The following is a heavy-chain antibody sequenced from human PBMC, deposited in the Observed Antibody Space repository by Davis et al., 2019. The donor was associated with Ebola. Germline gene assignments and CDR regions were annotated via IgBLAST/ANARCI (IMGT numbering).Heavy chain of an antibody. CDR1: GFTFDDYA. D-gene: IGHD3-22*01. CDR3: ARDKDYYDSSGYSYYFDY. CDR2: ISWNSGSI. V-gene: IGHV3-9*01. Sequence: GGSLRLSCAASGFTFDDYAMHWVRHAPGKGLEWVSGISWNSGSIGYADSVKGRFTISRDNAKNSLYLQMNSLRAEDTAVYYCARDKDYYDSSGYSYYFDYWGQGTLVTVSS. J-gene: IGHJ4*02.